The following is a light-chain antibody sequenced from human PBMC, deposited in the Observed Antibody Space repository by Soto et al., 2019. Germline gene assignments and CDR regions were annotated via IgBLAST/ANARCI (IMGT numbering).Light chain of an antibody. V-gene: IGKV3-11*01. J-gene: IGKJ3*01. Sequence: EIVLTQSPATLSLSPGERATLSCRASQSVSSYLAWYQQKPGQAPRLLIYDASNRATGIPARFSGSGSGTDFTLTISRLEPEDFAVYYCQQSSNWPPIFTFGPGTKVDIK. CDR3: QQSSNWPPIFT. CDR2: DAS. CDR1: QSVSSY.